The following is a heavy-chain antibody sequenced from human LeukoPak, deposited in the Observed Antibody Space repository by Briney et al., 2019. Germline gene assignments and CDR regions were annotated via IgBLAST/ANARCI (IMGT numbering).Heavy chain of an antibody. CDR1: GFTFSNYW. D-gene: IGHD2-21*01. V-gene: IGHV3-74*01. J-gene: IGHJ3*02. Sequence: PGGSLRLSCAASGFTFSNYWVHWVRQAPGKGLVWVSRINPDGSTINYADSVKGRFTISRDNAKNTLYLQMNSLRAEDTAVYYCAREGAIPLDAFDIWGQGTMVTVSS. CDR2: INPDGSTI. CDR3: AREGAIPLDAFDI.